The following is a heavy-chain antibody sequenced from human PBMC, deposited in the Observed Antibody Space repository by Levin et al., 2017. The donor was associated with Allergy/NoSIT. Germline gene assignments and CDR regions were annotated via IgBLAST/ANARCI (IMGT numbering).Heavy chain of an antibody. CDR2: ISYDGSDK. V-gene: IGHV3-30*18. J-gene: IGHJ4*02. Sequence: GGSLRLSCAASGFIFSSFGMHWVRQAPGKGLEWASVISYDGSDKYYADSVKGRFTISRDNSRNTLYLQMNSLRPEDTAIYYCAKDVVFGTSSWSFESWGQGTLVTVSS. CDR1: GFIFSSFG. CDR3: AKDVVFGTSSWSFES. D-gene: IGHD6-13*01.